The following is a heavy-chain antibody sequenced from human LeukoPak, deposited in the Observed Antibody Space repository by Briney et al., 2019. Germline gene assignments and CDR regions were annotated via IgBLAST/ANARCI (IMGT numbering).Heavy chain of an antibody. D-gene: IGHD3/OR15-3a*01. J-gene: IGHJ4*02. Sequence: GGSLRLSCAGSGFTFTTYSMHWVRQAPVKGLEYVAGISRNGETTYYATSVKGRFNISRDNSKNTVYLQMGSLRTEDTGVYYCARGRGDISARPFFDCRGGQGSPVTVSS. CDR1: GFTFTTYS. V-gene: IGHV3-64*01. CDR3: ARGRGDISARPFFDCR. CDR2: ISRNGETT.